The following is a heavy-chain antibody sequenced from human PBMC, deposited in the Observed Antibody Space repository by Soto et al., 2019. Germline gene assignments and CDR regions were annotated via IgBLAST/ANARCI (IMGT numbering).Heavy chain of an antibody. CDR3: AREVDPYYGGNSLSLDY. CDR2: IIPKFGTT. D-gene: IGHD4-17*01. V-gene: IGHV1-69*13. Sequence: QVQLVQSGAEVKKPGSSVKVSCKASGGTFSTYGINWVRLAPGQGLEWMGWIIPKFGTTKNAQKFQGRVTLTADESTNTAYMELKYLRSEDTAVYFCAREVDPYYGGNSLSLDYWGQGTLVPVSS. J-gene: IGHJ4*02. CDR1: GGTFSTYG.